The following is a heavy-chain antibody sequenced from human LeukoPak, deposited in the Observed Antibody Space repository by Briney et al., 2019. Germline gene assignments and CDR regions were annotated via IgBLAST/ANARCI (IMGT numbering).Heavy chain of an antibody. CDR3: ARDLDYGMDV. CDR1: GGSISSSSYY. CDR2: IYYSGSA. V-gene: IGHV4-39*07. J-gene: IGHJ6*01. Sequence: PSETLSLTCTVSGGSISSSSYYWSWIRQPPGKGLEWIGSIYYSGSAYYNPSLKSRVTISVDTSKNQFSLKLSSVTAADTAVYYCARDLDYGMDVXXXGTTVTVSS.